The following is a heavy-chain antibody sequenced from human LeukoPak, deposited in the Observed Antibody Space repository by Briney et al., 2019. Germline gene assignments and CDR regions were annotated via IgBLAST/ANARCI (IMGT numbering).Heavy chain of an antibody. Sequence: QPGGSLRLSCAASGFRFSSYAMSWVRQAPGKGLEWVSAISGSGGSTYYADSVKGRFTISRDNSKNTLYLQMNSLRAEDTAVYYCATSPGITMIVVVINYFDYWGQGTLVTVSS. J-gene: IGHJ4*02. CDR1: GFRFSSYA. D-gene: IGHD3-22*01. V-gene: IGHV3-23*01. CDR3: ATSPGITMIVVVINYFDY. CDR2: ISGSGGST.